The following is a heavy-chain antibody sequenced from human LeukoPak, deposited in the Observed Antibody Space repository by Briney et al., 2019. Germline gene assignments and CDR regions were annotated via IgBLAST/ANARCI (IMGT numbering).Heavy chain of an antibody. CDR2: ISRSGSTK. Sequence: GGSLRLSCAASGFTFDDYGMSWVRQAPGKGLEWVSSISRSGSTKYYADSVKGRFTISRDNAKNSLFLQMNSLRAEDTAVYYCARVLRYCSGGNCYSGGLGYMDVWGKGTTVTISS. CDR3: ARVLRYCSGGNCYSGGLGYMDV. CDR1: GFTFDDYG. J-gene: IGHJ6*03. V-gene: IGHV3-11*01. D-gene: IGHD2-15*01.